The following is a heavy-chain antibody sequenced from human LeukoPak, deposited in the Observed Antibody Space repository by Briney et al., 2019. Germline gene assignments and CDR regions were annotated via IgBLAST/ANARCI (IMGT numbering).Heavy chain of an antibody. Sequence: SETLSLTCAVSGGSISSSNWWSWVRQPPGKGLEWIGEIDHSGSTNYNPSLKSRVTISVDKSKNQFSLMLSSVTAADTAVYYCARLQDIVVVPAAHYGMDVWGKGTTVTVSS. D-gene: IGHD2-2*01. CDR3: ARLQDIVVVPAAHYGMDV. J-gene: IGHJ6*04. CDR1: GGSISSSNW. V-gene: IGHV4-4*02. CDR2: IDHSGST.